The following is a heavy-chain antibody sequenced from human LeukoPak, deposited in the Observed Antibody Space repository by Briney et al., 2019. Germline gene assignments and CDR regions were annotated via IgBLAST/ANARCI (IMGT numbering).Heavy chain of an antibody. Sequence: ASVKVSCKASGYTFTGYYMHWVQQAPGQGLEWMGWINPNSGGTNYAQKFQGRVTMTRDTSISTAYMELSRLRSDDTAVYYCARDVSGFGYSYGLGWFDPWGQGTLVTVSS. CDR2: INPNSGGT. V-gene: IGHV1-2*02. CDR1: GYTFTGYY. D-gene: IGHD5-18*01. CDR3: ARDVSGFGYSYGLGWFDP. J-gene: IGHJ5*02.